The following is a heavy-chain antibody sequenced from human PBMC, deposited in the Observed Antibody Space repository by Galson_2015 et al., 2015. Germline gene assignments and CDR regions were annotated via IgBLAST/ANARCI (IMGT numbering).Heavy chain of an antibody. CDR1: GYTFTSYG. Sequence: SVKVSCKASGYTFTSYGISWERQAPGQGLEWMGWISAYNGNTNYAQKLQGRVTMTTDTSTSTAYMELRSLRSDDTAVYYCARSPAEWFGERYFDYWGQGTLVTVSS. V-gene: IGHV1-18*04. J-gene: IGHJ4*02. CDR3: ARSPAEWFGERYFDY. CDR2: ISAYNGNT. D-gene: IGHD3-10*01.